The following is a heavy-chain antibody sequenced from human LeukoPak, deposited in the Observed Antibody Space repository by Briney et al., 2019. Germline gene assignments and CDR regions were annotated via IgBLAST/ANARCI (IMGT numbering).Heavy chain of an antibody. CDR2: IIPIFGTA. D-gene: IGHD2-2*01. CDR1: GGTFSSYA. V-gene: IGHV1-69*13. Sequence: SVKVSCKASGGTFSSYAISWVRQAPGQGLEWMGGIIPIFGTANYAQKFQGRVTSPAAESTSTAYMELSSLRFEDTAVYYCARMYCSSTSCSRSRVVPPYFDYWGQGTLVTVSS. CDR3: ARMYCSSTSCSRSRVVPPYFDY. J-gene: IGHJ4*02.